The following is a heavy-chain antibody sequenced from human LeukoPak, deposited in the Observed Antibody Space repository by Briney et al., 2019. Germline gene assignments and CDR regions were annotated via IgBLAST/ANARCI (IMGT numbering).Heavy chain of an antibody. V-gene: IGHV4-39*07. CDR1: GGSISSSSYY. CDR3: ARARPGRSGATADY. CDR2: IYYSGSA. J-gene: IGHJ4*02. Sequence: SETLSLTCTVSGGSISSSSYYWGWIRQPPGKGLEWIGSIYYSGSAYYNPSLKSRVTISVDTSKNQFSLKLSSVTAADTAVYYCARARPGRSGATADYWGQGTLVTVSS. D-gene: IGHD1-26*01.